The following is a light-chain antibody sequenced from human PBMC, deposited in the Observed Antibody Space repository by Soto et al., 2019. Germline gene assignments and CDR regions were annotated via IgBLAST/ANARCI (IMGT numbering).Light chain of an antibody. CDR2: EVS. Sequence: QSALTQPASVSGSPGQSITISCTGTSSDVGGYNYVSWYQHHPGKAPKLIIYEVSNTPSGVPNRFSGSKSGNTASLTISGLQAEDEADYYCNSYASNSTWVFGTGTKLTVL. CDR1: SSDVGGYNY. V-gene: IGLV2-14*01. CDR3: NSYASNSTWV. J-gene: IGLJ1*01.